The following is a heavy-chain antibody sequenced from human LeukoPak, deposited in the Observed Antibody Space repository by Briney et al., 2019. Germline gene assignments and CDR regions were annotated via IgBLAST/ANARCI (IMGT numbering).Heavy chain of an antibody. D-gene: IGHD6-6*01. CDR3: ARGRYSSSINSMDV. Sequence: SVKVSCKASGYTFTSYAMHWVRQAPGQRLEWMGWIIPIFGTANYAQKFQGRVTITADESTSTAYMELSSLRSEDTAVYYCARGRYSSSINSMDVWGQGTTVTVSS. J-gene: IGHJ6*02. CDR2: IIPIFGTA. CDR1: GYTFTSYA. V-gene: IGHV1-69*13.